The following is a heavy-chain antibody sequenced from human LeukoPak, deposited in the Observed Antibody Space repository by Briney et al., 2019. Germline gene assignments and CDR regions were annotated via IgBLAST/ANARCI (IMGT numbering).Heavy chain of an antibody. D-gene: IGHD3-3*01. CDR2: MYYSGST. CDR3: ARLWWSGYRYFAY. V-gene: IGHV4-39*07. J-gene: IGHJ4*02. Sequence: PSETLSLTCTGSGGSISSSIYYSVWIRHPPGKGLECIGSMYYSGSTHYNPSLKSRVSISIVTYKTQFYLKLPSVTAADTVVYYCARLWWSGYRYFAYWGQGTLVTVSS. CDR1: GGSISSSIYY.